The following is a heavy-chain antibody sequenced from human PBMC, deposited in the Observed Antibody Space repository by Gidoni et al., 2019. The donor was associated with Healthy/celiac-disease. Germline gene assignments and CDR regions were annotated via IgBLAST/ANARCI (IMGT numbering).Heavy chain of an antibody. J-gene: IGHJ4*02. CDR3: ARNDQDYGGNSPTYYFDY. CDR1: GGSFSGYY. V-gene: IGHV4-34*01. Sequence: QVQLQQWGAGLLKPSETLSLTCAVYGGSFSGYYWRWIRQPPGKGLEWIGEINHSGSTNYNPSLKSRVTISVDTSKNQFSLKLSSVTAADTAVYYCARNDQDYGGNSPTYYFDYWGQGTLVTVSS. CDR2: INHSGST. D-gene: IGHD4-17*01.